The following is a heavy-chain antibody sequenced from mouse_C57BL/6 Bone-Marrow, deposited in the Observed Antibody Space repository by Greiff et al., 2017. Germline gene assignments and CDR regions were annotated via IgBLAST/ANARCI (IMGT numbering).Heavy chain of an antibody. CDR2: IYPGDGDT. CDR3: AQNYYAMDY. J-gene: IGHJ4*01. CDR1: GYAFSSSW. V-gene: IGHV1-82*01. Sequence: QVQLMESGPELVKPGASVKISCKASGYAFSSSWMNWVKQRPGKGLEWIGRIYPGDGDTNYNGKVKGKATLTADKSSSTAYMQLSSLTSEDSAVYFYAQNYYAMDYWGQGTSVTVSS.